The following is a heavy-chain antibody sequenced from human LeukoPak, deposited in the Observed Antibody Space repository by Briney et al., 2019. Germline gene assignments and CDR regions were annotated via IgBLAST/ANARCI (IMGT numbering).Heavy chain of an antibody. CDR3: ERVVGIQLWLPNDAFDI. Sequence: ASVKVSCKASGYTCTGYYMHWVRQAPGQGLEWMGRINPNSGGTNYAQKFQGRVTMTRDTSISTAYMELSRLRSDDTAVHYCERVVGIQLWLPNDAFDIWGQGTMVTVSS. D-gene: IGHD5-18*01. V-gene: IGHV1-2*06. CDR1: GYTCTGYY. CDR2: INPNSGGT. J-gene: IGHJ3*02.